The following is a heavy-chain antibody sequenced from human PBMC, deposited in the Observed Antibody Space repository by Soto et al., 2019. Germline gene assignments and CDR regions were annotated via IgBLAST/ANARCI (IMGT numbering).Heavy chain of an antibody. Sequence: EVQLLESGGGLVQPGGSLRLSCAASGFTFSTYAMSWVRQAPGKGLEWVSAISGSGGTTYYADSVKGRFTISRDNSKNPLYLQMNSLRAEDTAVYYCAKWRYCSGGTCYSDYWGQGTLATVSS. CDR2: ISGSGGTT. D-gene: IGHD2-15*01. V-gene: IGHV3-23*01. CDR1: GFTFSTYA. CDR3: AKWRYCSGGTCYSDY. J-gene: IGHJ4*02.